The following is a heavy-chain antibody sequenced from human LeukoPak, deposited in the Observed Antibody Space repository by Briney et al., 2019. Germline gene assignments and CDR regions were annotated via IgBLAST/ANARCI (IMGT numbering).Heavy chain of an antibody. V-gene: IGHV3-23*01. Sequence: PGGSLRLSCAASGFTFSSYAMSWVRQAPGKGLEWVSAISGSGGSTYYADSVKGRFTISRDNSKNTLYLQMNSLRAEDTAVYYCAKDRVGHSGSFPSSYYFDYWGQGTLVTVSS. CDR1: GFTFSSYA. CDR3: AKDRVGHSGSFPSSYYFDY. D-gene: IGHD1-26*01. CDR2: ISGSGGST. J-gene: IGHJ4*02.